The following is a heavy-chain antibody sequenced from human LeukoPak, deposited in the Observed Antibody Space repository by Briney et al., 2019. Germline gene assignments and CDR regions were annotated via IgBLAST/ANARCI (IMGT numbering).Heavy chain of an antibody. D-gene: IGHD2-15*01. Sequence: QPGGSLRLSCAASGFTFSSYAMHWVRQAPGKGLEYVSAISSNGGSTYYANSVKGRFTISRDNSKNTLYLQMGSLRAEDMAVYYCASGLGLYCSGGSCYRDAFDIWGQGTMVTVSS. J-gene: IGHJ3*02. CDR2: ISSNGGST. V-gene: IGHV3-64*01. CDR3: ASGLGLYCSGGSCYRDAFDI. CDR1: GFTFSSYA.